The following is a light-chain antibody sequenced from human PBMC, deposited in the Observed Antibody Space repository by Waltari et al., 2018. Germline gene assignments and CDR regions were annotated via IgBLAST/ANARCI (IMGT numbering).Light chain of an antibody. CDR2: DKN. J-gene: IGLJ2*01. CDR1: ISNVGNYY. Sequence: QSVLTQPPSVSAAPGQRVTISCSGSISNVGNYYVSWYHQLPGAAPKLLIYDKNRRHSGIPDRCSASKSGTSATLGITGLQIGDEADYYCATWDNSLSEVVVGGGTKLTVL. CDR3: ATWDNSLSEVV. V-gene: IGLV1-51*01.